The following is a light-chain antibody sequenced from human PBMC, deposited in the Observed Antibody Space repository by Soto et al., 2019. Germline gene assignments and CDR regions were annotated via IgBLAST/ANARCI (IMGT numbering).Light chain of an antibody. J-gene: IGKJ5*01. CDR1: QSVGTY. CDR2: EAS. Sequence: EIVLTQSPATLSLSPGERATLSCRASQSVGTYLAWYQQRPGQAPRLLIYEASNRATGIPARVSGTGSETDFTLTISSVEPEDFAIYYCQHRSNWPPFTFGQGTRLENK. CDR3: QHRSNWPPFT. V-gene: IGKV3-11*01.